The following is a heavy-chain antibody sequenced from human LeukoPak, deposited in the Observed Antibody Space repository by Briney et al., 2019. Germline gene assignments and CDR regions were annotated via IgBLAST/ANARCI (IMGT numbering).Heavy chain of an antibody. V-gene: IGHV1-69*06. D-gene: IGHD6-13*01. CDR3: ARVRVNKASIAAAGRSWFDP. J-gene: IGHJ5*02. CDR2: IIPIFGTA. CDR1: GGTFSSYA. Sequence: SVKVSCKASGGTFSSYAISWVRQAPGQGLEWMGGIIPIFGTANYAQKFQGRVTITADKSTGTAYMELSSLRSEDTAVYYCARVRVNKASIAAAGRSWFDPWGQGTLVTVSS.